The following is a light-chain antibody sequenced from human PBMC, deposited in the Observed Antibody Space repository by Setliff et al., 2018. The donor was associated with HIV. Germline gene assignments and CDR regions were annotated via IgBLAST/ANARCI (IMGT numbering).Light chain of an antibody. CDR1: SSNIGSNI. CDR3: AAWDDNLNAYV. J-gene: IGLJ1*01. Sequence: QSVLTQPPSASGTPGQRVTISWSGSSSNIGSNIVNWYQQLPGTAPKLLIYGNNQRPSGVPDRFSGSKSGTSASLAISGLQSEDEADYYCAAWDDNLNAYVFGTGTKV. CDR2: GNN. V-gene: IGLV1-44*01.